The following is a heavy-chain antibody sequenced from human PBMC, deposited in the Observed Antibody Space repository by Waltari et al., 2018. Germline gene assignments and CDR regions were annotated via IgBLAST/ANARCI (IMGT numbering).Heavy chain of an antibody. J-gene: IGHJ6*03. CDR1: GESFSGLY. CDR2: IYHDGST. D-gene: IGHD3-16*02. V-gene: IGHV4-34*01. CDR3: ARAPFGGYDYVGGTYRYFYYYMDV. Sequence: QVRLQQWGTGLLKPSETLSLTCAVYGESFSGLYWSWIRQPPGKGLEWIGEIYHDGSTNDNPALKGRVTMSVDTSKNQFSLNLRSVTAADTAVYYCARAPFGGYDYVGGTYRYFYYYMDVWSKGTTVAVSS.